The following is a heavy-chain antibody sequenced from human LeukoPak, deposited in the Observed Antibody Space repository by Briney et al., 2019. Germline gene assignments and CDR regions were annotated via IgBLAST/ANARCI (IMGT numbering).Heavy chain of an antibody. CDR1: EFTFSSYG. CDR3: AKGAAAQGSFDY. CDR2: ISYDGSNK. Sequence: PGGSLRLSCAASEFTFSSYGIHWVRQAPGKGLEWVALISYDGSNKYYVDSVKGRFTISRDNSKNTVFLQMNSLRAEDTAVYYCAKGAAAQGSFDYWGQGTLVTVSS. V-gene: IGHV3-30*18. J-gene: IGHJ4*02. D-gene: IGHD2-2*01.